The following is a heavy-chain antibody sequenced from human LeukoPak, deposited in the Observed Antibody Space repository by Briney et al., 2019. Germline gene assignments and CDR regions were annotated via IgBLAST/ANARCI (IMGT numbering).Heavy chain of an antibody. CDR2: IYSGGST. Sequence: GGSLRLSCAASGFTVSSNYMSWVRQAPGKGLEWVSVIYSGGSTYYADSVKGRFTISRDNSKNTLYLQMNSLRAEDTAVYYCARERITMVRGVKSDYYYYYVDVWGKGTTVTISS. V-gene: IGHV3-53*01. J-gene: IGHJ6*03. CDR3: ARERITMVRGVKSDYYYYYVDV. D-gene: IGHD3-10*01. CDR1: GFTVSSNY.